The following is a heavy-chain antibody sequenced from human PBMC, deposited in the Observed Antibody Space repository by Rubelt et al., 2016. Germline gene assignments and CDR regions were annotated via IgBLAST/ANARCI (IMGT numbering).Heavy chain of an antibody. D-gene: IGHD3-3*01. V-gene: IGHV4-30-2*04. CDR2: HSGST. J-gene: IGHJ4*02. Sequence: HSGSTNYNPSLKSRVTISVDTSKNQFSLKLSSVTAADTAVYYCARWGRDFWSGFLDYWGQGTLVTVSS. CDR3: ARWGRDFWSGFLDY.